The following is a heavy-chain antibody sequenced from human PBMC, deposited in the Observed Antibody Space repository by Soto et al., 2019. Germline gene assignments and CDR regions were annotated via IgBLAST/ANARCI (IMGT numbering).Heavy chain of an antibody. CDR3: ARDVAYHINAFDI. CDR2: ISSSSSYT. Sequence: WGSLGVCCATSGFTFSDYYMSWIGQAPGKGLEWVSYISSSSSYTNYADSVKGRFTISRDNAKNSLYLQMNSLRAEDTAVYYCARDVAYHINAFDIWGQGTMVTVSS. D-gene: IGHD2-2*01. V-gene: IGHV3-11*06. CDR1: GFTFSDYY. J-gene: IGHJ3*02.